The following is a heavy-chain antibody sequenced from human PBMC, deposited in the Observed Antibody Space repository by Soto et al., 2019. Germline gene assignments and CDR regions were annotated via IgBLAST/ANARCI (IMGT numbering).Heavy chain of an antibody. V-gene: IGHV4-30-4*01. CDR3: ASWDGLEMATIVLNY. Sequence: SETLSLTCTVSVGSISSGDYYWSWIRQPPGKGLEWIGYIYYSGSTYYNPSLKSRVTISVDTSKNQLSLKLSSVTAADTAVYYCASWDGLEMATIVLNYWGQGTLVTVSS. J-gene: IGHJ4*02. D-gene: IGHD5-12*01. CDR1: VGSISSGDYY. CDR2: IYYSGST.